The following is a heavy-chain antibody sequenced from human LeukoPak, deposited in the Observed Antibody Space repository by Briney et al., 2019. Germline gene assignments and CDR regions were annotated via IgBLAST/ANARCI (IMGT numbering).Heavy chain of an antibody. V-gene: IGHV1-2*02. CDR1: GYTFTGYY. D-gene: IGHD4-23*01. CDR3: ARGRYGGNFLDAFDI. Sequence: GASVKVSCKASGYTFTGYYMHWVRQAPGQGLEWMGWINPNSGGTNYAQKFQGRVTMTRDTSISTAYMELSRLRSDDTAVYYCARGRYGGNFLDAFDIWGQGTMVTVSS. J-gene: IGHJ3*02. CDR2: INPNSGGT.